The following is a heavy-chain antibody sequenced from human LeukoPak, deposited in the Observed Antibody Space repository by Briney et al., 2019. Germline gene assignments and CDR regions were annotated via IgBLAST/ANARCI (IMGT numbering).Heavy chain of an antibody. CDR1: GFTISSYW. V-gene: IGHV3-7*03. J-gene: IGHJ4*02. D-gene: IGHD3-16*01. Sequence: GGSLRLSCTASGFTISSYWMTWLRQAPGKGLEWVANIKQDGSEKYYVDSVKGRFTISRDNAKNSLYLQMNSLKIEDTAVYYCIAGDGRLDYWGQGTLVTVSS. CDR3: IAGDGRLDY. CDR2: IKQDGSEK.